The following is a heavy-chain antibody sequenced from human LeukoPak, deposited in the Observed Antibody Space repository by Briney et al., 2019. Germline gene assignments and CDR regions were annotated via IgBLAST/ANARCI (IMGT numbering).Heavy chain of an antibody. CDR1: GFAFGRYS. V-gene: IGHV3-21*01. CDR2: ISHSGYDT. D-gene: IGHD2-2*01. J-gene: IGHJ4*02. Sequence: GGSLRLSCVASGFAFGRYSMNWVRQAPGKGLEWVSSISHSGYDTYYADAVKGRFTISRDNAKNSLSLQMNNLRVEDTAVYYFATHFACGSTTCPSFDDWGKEPLVTVSS. CDR3: ATHFACGSTTCPSFDD.